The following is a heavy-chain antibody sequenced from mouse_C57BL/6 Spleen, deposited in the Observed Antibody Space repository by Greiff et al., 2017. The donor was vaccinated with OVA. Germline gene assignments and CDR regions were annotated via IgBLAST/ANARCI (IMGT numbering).Heavy chain of an antibody. CDR2: IYPGDGDT. V-gene: IGHV1-82*01. J-gene: IGHJ1*03. CDR1: GYAFSSSW. Sequence: VQLQESGPELVKPGASVKISCKASGYAFSSSWMNWVKQRPGKGLEWIGRIYPGDGDTNYNGKFKGKATLTADKSSSTAYMQRSSLTSEDSAVYFCARHYYGSSYWYFDVWGTGTTVTVSS. D-gene: IGHD1-1*01. CDR3: ARHYYGSSYWYFDV.